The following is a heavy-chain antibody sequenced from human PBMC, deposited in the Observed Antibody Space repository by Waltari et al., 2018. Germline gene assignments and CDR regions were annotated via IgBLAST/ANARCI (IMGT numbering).Heavy chain of an antibody. CDR3: ARVYSSSFDY. D-gene: IGHD6-13*01. Sequence: QVQLQQWGAGLLKPSETLSLTCAVYGGSFSGYYWSWIRQPPGKGLEWIGEINHSGSTNYNPALKSRGTISVDTSKNQFSLKLSSVTAADTAVYYCARVYSSSFDYWGQGTLVTVSS. V-gene: IGHV4-34*01. CDR2: INHSGST. CDR1: GGSFSGYY. J-gene: IGHJ4*02.